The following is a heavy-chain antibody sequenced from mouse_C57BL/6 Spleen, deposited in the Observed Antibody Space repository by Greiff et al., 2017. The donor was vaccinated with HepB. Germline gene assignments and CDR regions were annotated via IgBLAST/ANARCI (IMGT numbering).Heavy chain of an antibody. V-gene: IGHV5-9-1*02. CDR1: GFTFSSYA. J-gene: IGHJ3*01. D-gene: IGHD1-1*01. CDR3: TRGDGSSPAY. Sequence: EVQRVESGEGVVKPGGSLKLSCAASGFTFSSYAMSWVRQTPEKRLEWVAYISSGGDYIYYADTVKGRFTISRDNARNTLYLQMSSLKSEDTAMYYCTRGDGSSPAYWGQGTLVTVSA. CDR2: ISSGGDYI.